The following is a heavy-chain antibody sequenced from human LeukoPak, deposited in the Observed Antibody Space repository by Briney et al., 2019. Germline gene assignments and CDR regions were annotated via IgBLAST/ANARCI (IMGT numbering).Heavy chain of an antibody. V-gene: IGHV3-9*01. CDR2: ISLNSGSI. Sequence: GGSLRLSCAASGFTFDDYAMHWVRQAPGKGLEWVSGISLNSGSIGYADSVKGRFTISRDNAKNSLYLQMNSLRAGDTAVYYCARASGYSYGYSAGDAFDIWGQGTMVTVSS. CDR1: GFTFDDYA. CDR3: ARASGYSYGYSAGDAFDI. J-gene: IGHJ3*02. D-gene: IGHD5-18*01.